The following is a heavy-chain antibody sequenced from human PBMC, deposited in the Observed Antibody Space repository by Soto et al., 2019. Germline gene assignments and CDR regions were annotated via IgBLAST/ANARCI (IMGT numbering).Heavy chain of an antibody. CDR3: ANSYCSGGSCYRFFDY. CDR1: GFTFSSYA. V-gene: IGHV3-23*01. J-gene: IGHJ4*02. D-gene: IGHD2-15*01. Sequence: GGSLRLSCAASGFTFSSYAMSWVRQAPGKGLEWVSAISGSGGSTYYADSVKGRFTISRDNSKNTLYLQMNSLRAEDTAVYYCANSYCSGGSCYRFFDYWGQGTLVTVSS. CDR2: ISGSGGST.